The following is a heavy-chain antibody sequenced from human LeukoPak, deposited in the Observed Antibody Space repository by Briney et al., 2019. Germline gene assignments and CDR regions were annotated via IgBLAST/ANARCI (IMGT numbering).Heavy chain of an antibody. J-gene: IGHJ5*02. D-gene: IGHD1-26*01. V-gene: IGHV4-34*01. CDR3: ARGRPRVSGSYSPQVGP. Sequence: PSETLSLTCAVYGGSFSGYYWSWIRQPPGKGLEWIGEINHSGSTNYNPSLKSRVTISVDTSKNQFSLKLSSVTAADTAVYYCARGRPRVSGSYSPQVGPWGQGTLVTVSS. CDR1: GGSFSGYY. CDR2: INHSGST.